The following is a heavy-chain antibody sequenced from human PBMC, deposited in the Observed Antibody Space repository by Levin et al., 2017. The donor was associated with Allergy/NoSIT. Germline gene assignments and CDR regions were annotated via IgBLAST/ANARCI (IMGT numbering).Heavy chain of an antibody. CDR1: GFTFSSYG. Sequence: GGSLRLSCAASGFTFSSYGMHWVRQAPGKGLEWVAVISYDGSNKYYADSVKGRFTISRDNSKNTLYLQMNSLRAEDTAVYYCAKDRVDSGYDGRNWFDPWGQGTLVTVSS. D-gene: IGHD5-12*01. J-gene: IGHJ5*02. V-gene: IGHV3-30*18. CDR2: ISYDGSNK. CDR3: AKDRVDSGYDGRNWFDP.